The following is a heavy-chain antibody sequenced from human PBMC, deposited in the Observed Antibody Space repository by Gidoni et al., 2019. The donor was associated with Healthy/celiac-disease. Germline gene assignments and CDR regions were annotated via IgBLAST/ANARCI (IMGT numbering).Heavy chain of an antibody. CDR2: IYYSGST. CDR3: ARHPPSRYCSSTSCYTSYYMDV. J-gene: IGHJ6*03. V-gene: IGHV4-39*01. CDR1: GGSISSSSYY. D-gene: IGHD2-2*02. Sequence: QLQLQESGPGLVKPSETLSLTCTVSGGSISSSSYYWGWIRQPPGKGLEWIGSIYYSGSTYYNPSLKSRVTISVDTSKNQFSLKLSSVTAADTAVYYCARHPPSRYCSSTSCYTSYYMDVWGKGTTVTVSS.